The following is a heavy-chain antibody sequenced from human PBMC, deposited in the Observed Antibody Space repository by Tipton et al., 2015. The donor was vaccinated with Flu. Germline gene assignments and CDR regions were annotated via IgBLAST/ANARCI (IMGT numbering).Heavy chain of an antibody. CDR2: IYSSGST. D-gene: IGHD6-19*01. CDR1: GASISSRSYY. J-gene: IGHJ1*01. V-gene: IGHV4-39*07. Sequence: TLSLTCTVSGASISSRSYYWGWIRQPPGKGLEWIGCIYSSGSTYYNPSLKSRVTISLDTSKNQFSLKLSSVTAADTAVYYCASEKDSSGSEYFQHWGQGTLVTVSS. CDR3: ASEKDSSGSEYFQH.